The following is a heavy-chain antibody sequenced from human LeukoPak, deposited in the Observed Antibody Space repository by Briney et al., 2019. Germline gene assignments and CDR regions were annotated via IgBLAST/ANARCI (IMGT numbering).Heavy chain of an antibody. J-gene: IGHJ4*02. D-gene: IGHD2-15*01. CDR1: GFTFDNYE. CDR2: ISSSGSSI. Sequence: GGSLRLSCAASGFTFDNYEMNWVRQAPGKGLEWVSYISSSGSSIFYADSVKGRFTISRDNAKNSLYLQMNSLRAEDTAVYYCARVRCSGGGCFYNFDYWGQGSLVTVSS. V-gene: IGHV3-48*03. CDR3: ARVRCSGGGCFYNFDY.